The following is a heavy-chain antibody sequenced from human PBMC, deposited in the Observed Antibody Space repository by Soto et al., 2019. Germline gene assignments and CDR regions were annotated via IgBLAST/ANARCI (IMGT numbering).Heavy chain of an antibody. V-gene: IGHV1-69*13. J-gene: IGHJ6*02. CDR1: GGTFSSYA. D-gene: IGHD3-22*01. CDR2: IIPIFGTA. Sequence: SVKVSCKASGGTFSSYAISWVRQAPGQGLEWMGGIIPIFGTANYAQKFQGRVTITADESTSTAYMELSSLRSEDTAVYYCARILLYYDSSVARPYYYGMDVWGQGTTVTVSS. CDR3: ARILLYYDSSVARPYYYGMDV.